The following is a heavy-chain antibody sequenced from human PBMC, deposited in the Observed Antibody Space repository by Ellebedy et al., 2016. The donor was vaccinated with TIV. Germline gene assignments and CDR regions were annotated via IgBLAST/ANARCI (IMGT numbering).Heavy chain of an antibody. CDR1: GFTFSDYY. D-gene: IGHD2-15*01. CDR3: ARDRCSGGSCYLVFDY. Sequence: LSLTXAASGFTFSDYYMSWIRQAPGKGLEWVSYISSSSSYTNYADSVKGRFTISRDNAKNSLYLQMNSLRAEDTAVYYCARDRCSGGSCYLVFDYWGQGTLVTVSS. J-gene: IGHJ4*02. V-gene: IGHV3-11*05. CDR2: ISSSSSYT.